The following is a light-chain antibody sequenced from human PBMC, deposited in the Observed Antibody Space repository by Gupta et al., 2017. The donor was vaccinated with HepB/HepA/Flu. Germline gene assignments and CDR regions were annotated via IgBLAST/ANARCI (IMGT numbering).Light chain of an antibody. Sequence: AIRMTQSPSSFSASTGDRVTITRRASQGISSYLAWYQQKPGKAPKRLIYAASTLQRGVPSRFSGSGSGTDFTLTSSCLQSEDFATYYCQQEDSYPETFGGGTKVEIK. CDR2: AAS. V-gene: IGKV1-8*01. J-gene: IGKJ4*01. CDR3: QQEDSYPET. CDR1: QGISSY.